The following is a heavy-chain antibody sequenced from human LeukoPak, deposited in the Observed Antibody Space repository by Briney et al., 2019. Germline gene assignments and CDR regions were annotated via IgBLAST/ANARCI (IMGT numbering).Heavy chain of an antibody. CDR3: ARDRAWNYFDY. Sequence: GGSPRLSCTASGFTFSNYGMHWVRQAPGKGLEWVAIISNDGSRKYYAHSVEGRFTISRDNSKNTLYLQMDSLRAEDTAVYYCARDRAWNYFDYWGQGTLVTVSS. V-gene: IGHV3-30*03. CDR2: ISNDGSRK. D-gene: IGHD3-3*01. J-gene: IGHJ4*02. CDR1: GFTFSNYG.